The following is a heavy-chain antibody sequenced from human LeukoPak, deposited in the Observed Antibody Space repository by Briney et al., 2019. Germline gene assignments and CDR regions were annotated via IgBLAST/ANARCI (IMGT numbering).Heavy chain of an antibody. CDR2: IEEDGSEK. D-gene: IGHD3-16*01. CDR3: ARFYGGSALDN. J-gene: IGHJ3*02. CDR1: GFTFSSYW. Sequence: GGSLRHSCAASGFTFSSYWMSWVRQAPGKGLEWVAHIEEDGSEKYYVDSVKGRFTISRDNAKNTLYLHMNSLRAEDTAVYYCARFYGGSALDNWGQGTMVTVSS. V-gene: IGHV3-7*01.